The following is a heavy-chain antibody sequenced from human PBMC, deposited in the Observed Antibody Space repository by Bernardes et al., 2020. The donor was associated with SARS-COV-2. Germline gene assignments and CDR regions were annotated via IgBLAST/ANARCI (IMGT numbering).Heavy chain of an antibody. V-gene: IGHV4-39*01. D-gene: IGHD2-21*02. CDR3: ARSNRVTRSRGSWFDP. CDR2: VYHTGST. Sequence: WETLSRTCTVSGGSISISNVYWAWIRQSPGKGLEWIGNVYHTGSTYYNPSLKSRVTLSVDTSTNQFSLKVSSVTAADTALYYCARSNRVTRSRGSWFDPWGQGILVSVSS. J-gene: IGHJ5*02. CDR1: GGSISISNVY.